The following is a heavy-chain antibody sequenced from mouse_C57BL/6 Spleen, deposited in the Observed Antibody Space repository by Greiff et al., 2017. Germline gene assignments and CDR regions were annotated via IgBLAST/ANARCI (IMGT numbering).Heavy chain of an antibody. CDR1: GYTFTSYW. Sequence: QVQLQQPGAELVKPGASVKLSCKASGYTFTSYWMHWVKQRPGQGLEWIGMIHPNSGSTNYNEKFKSKATLTVDKSSSTAYMQLSSLTSEDSAVYYCARTPLYYGNDAMDYWGQGTSVTVSS. CDR3: ARTPLYYGNDAMDY. D-gene: IGHD2-1*01. J-gene: IGHJ4*01. V-gene: IGHV1-64*01. CDR2: IHPNSGST.